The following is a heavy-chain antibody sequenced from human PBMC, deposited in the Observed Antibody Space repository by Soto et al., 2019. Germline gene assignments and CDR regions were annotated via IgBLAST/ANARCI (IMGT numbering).Heavy chain of an antibody. V-gene: IGHV1-69*19. CDR3: ARPSGLLGQDSAPPEF. D-gene: IGHD3-10*01. J-gene: IGHJ4*02. CDR2: IIPIFHST. Sequence: QVQLWQSGAEALKPGSSVKISCTVSGDSVSSYTLTWVRQAPGQGLEWMGGIIPIFHSTIYSQRFKGRVTFTADDSTNTAYLQLTNLRFDDTAIYYCARPSGLLGQDSAPPEFWGQGTLVSVSS. CDR1: GDSVSSYT.